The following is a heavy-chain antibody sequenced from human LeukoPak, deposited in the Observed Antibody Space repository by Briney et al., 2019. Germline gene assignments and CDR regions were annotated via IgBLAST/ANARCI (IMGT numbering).Heavy chain of an antibody. CDR2: IIPIFGTA. CDR3: ARVSPTIAVAGTEFDP. Sequence: SVKVSCKASGYTFTGYYMHWVRQAPGQGLEWMGGIIPIFGTANYAQKFQGRVTITADKSTSTAYMELSSLRSEDTAVYYCARVSPTIAVAGTEFDPWGQGTLVTVSS. V-gene: IGHV1-69*06. J-gene: IGHJ5*02. CDR1: GYTFTGYY. D-gene: IGHD6-19*01.